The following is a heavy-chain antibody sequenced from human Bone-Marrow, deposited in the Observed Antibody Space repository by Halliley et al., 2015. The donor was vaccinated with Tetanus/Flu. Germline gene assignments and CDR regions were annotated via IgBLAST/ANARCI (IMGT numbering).Heavy chain of an antibody. CDR2: VYDRGSP. Sequence: KGVEGVGYVYDRGSPKYNPPLKSRVPISRDTSKNRFSLNLTSVTAADTAVYYCVTGKGWLPDYWGQGTLVTVSS. V-gene: IGHV4-59*01. D-gene: IGHD5-12*01. J-gene: IGHJ4*02. CDR3: VTGKGWLPDY.